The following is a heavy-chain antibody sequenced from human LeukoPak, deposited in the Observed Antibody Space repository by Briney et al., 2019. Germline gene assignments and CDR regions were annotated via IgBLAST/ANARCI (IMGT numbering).Heavy chain of an antibody. V-gene: IGHV3-7*01. D-gene: IGHD3-22*01. CDR2: IKQDGSEK. J-gene: IGHJ3*02. Sequence: GGSLRLSCAASGFTFSTYAMSWVRQAPGKGLEWVANIKQDGSEKYYVDSVKGRFTISRDNAKNSLYLQMNSLRAEDTAVYYCARVQPLYDSSGYYLPGAFDIWGQGTMVTVSS. CDR3: ARVQPLYDSSGYYLPGAFDI. CDR1: GFTFSTYA.